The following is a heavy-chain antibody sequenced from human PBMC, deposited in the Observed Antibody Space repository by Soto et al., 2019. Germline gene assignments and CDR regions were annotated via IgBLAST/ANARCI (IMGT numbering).Heavy chain of an antibody. CDR1: GNTFASHG. CDR2: ISGFNGQT. J-gene: IGHJ4*02. CDR3: ARVDPRGVAVVRDY. V-gene: IGHV1-18*01. Sequence: QVQLVQSGPEVKKPGASVKVSCKASGNTFASHGFSWVRQAPGQGLEWMGWISGFNGQTNYARKFQGRVTLTTDTSTSTAYMELRSMRSDDTAVYFCARVDPRGVAVVRDYWGQGTLVTVSS. D-gene: IGHD3-10*01.